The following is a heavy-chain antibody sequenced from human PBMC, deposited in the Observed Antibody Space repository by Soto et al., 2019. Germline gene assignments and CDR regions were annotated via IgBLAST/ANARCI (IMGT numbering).Heavy chain of an antibody. J-gene: IGHJ5*02. CDR2: IYYSGST. CDR3: ARESLRKFNWSDP. CDR1: GGSISSGGYY. V-gene: IGHV4-31*03. Sequence: SETLSLTCTVSGGSISSGGYYWSWIRQHPGKGLEWIGYIYYSGSTYYNPSLKSRVTISVDTSKNQFSLKLSSVTAADTAVYYCARESLRKFNWSDPRGQATLVTVSS.